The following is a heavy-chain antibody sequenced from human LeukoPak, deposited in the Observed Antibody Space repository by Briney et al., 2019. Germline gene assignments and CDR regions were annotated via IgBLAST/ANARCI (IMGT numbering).Heavy chain of an antibody. CDR2: ISGGAGTP. Sequence: GGSLRLSCAASGFTFSNYAMSWVRQAPGKGLEWVSGISGGAGTPYYADSVKGRFTISRDNSKNTLYLQMNSLRAEDTAVYYCAKVGYGSGSYYNLTPHFDYWGQGTLVTVSS. CDR3: AKVGYGSGSYYNLTPHFDY. J-gene: IGHJ4*02. D-gene: IGHD3-10*01. CDR1: GFTFSNYA. V-gene: IGHV3-23*01.